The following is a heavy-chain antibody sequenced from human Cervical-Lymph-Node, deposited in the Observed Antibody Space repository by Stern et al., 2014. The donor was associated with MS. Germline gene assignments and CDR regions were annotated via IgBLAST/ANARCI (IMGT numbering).Heavy chain of an antibody. D-gene: IGHD6-13*01. CDR3: AREGYSSSWTFDY. V-gene: IGHV1-69*01. CDR2: IIPIFGTA. Sequence: QLVQSGAEVKKPGSSVKVSCKASGGTFSSYAISWVRQAPGQGLEWMGGIIPIFGTANYAQKFQGRVTITTDESTNTAYLEQSSLRSEDTAVYYCAREGYSSSWTFDYWGQGTLVIVSS. J-gene: IGHJ4*02. CDR1: GGTFSSYA.